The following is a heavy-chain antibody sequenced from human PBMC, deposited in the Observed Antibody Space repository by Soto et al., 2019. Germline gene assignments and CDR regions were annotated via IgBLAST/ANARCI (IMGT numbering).Heavy chain of an antibody. CDR2: IIPIFGTA. Sequence: QVQLVQSGAEVQKPGSSVKVSCKASGGTFSSYAISWVRQAPGQGLEWMGGIIPIFGTANYAQKFQGRVTITADESTSTAYMELSSLRSEDTAVYYCARDFLNGVRPWGYFDLWGRGTLVTVSS. D-gene: IGHD2-8*01. CDR1: GGTFSSYA. V-gene: IGHV1-69*01. CDR3: ARDFLNGVRPWGYFDL. J-gene: IGHJ2*01.